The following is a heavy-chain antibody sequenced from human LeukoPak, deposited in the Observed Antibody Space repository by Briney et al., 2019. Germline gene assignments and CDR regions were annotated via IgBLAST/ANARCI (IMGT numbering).Heavy chain of an antibody. CDR1: GGSFSGYY. CDR3: ARAQGHYYYYMDV. Sequence: SETLSLTCAVYGGSFSGYYWSWIRQPPGKGLEWIGEINHSGSTNYNPSLKSRVTISVDTSKNQFSLKLSSVTAADTAVYYCARAQGHYYYYMDVWGKGTTVTVSS. CDR2: INHSGST. V-gene: IGHV4-34*01. J-gene: IGHJ6*03.